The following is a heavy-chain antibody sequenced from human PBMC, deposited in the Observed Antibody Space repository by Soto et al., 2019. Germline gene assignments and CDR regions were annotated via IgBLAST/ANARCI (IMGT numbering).Heavy chain of an antibody. J-gene: IGHJ4*02. CDR1: GYTFTSYG. D-gene: IGHD2-2*01. CDR2: ISAYNGNT. Sequence: GASVKVSCKASGYTFTSYGISWVRQAPGQGLEWMGWISAYNGNTNYAQKLQGRVTMTTDTSTSTAYMELRSLRSDDTAVYYCAREPRXGYCSSTSCPHHADFDYWGQGTLVTVSS. V-gene: IGHV1-18*04. CDR3: AREPRXGYCSSTSCPHHADFDY.